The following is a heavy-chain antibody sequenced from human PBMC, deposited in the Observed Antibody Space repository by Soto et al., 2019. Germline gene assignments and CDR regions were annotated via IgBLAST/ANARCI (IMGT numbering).Heavy chain of an antibody. D-gene: IGHD3-10*01. Sequence: EVQLVESGGGLVQPGGSLRLSCAASGFTFSSYWMHWVRQAPGKGLVWVSRINSDGSSTSYADSVKGRFTISRDNAKNTRYLQMNSLRAEDTAVYYCARDGSGSYFNWFDPWGQGTLVTVSS. V-gene: IGHV3-74*01. J-gene: IGHJ5*02. CDR3: ARDGSGSYFNWFDP. CDR1: GFTFSSYW. CDR2: INSDGSST.